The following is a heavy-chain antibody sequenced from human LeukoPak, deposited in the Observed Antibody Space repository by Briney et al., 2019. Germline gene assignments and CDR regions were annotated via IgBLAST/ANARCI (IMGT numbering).Heavy chain of an antibody. V-gene: IGHV3-11*01. CDR3: ARGQGYCSGGSCSTPGYYGMDV. Sequence: GGSLRLSCAASGFTFSDYYMSWIRQAPGEGREWVSYISSSGSTIYYADSVKGRFTISRDNSKNTLYLQMNSLRAEHTAVYYCARGQGYCSGGSCSTPGYYGMDVWGQGTTVTVSS. CDR2: ISSSGSTI. CDR1: GFTFSDYY. J-gene: IGHJ6*02. D-gene: IGHD2-15*01.